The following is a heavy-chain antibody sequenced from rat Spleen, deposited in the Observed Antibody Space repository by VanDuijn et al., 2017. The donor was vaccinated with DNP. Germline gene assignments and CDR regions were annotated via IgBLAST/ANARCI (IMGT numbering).Heavy chain of an antibody. CDR3: VREKFGVDY. Sequence: EVKLVESGGGLVQPGRSLKLSCAASGFNFNDYWMGWVRQVPGKGLEWIGEIDKDSSPKKYNPSLKDKFTISRDNAQNTLYLQMSKLGSEDTAIYYCVREKFGVDYWGQGVMVTVSS. V-gene: IGHV4-2*01. CDR2: IDKDSSPK. D-gene: IGHD4-3*01. CDR1: GFNFNDYW. J-gene: IGHJ2*01.